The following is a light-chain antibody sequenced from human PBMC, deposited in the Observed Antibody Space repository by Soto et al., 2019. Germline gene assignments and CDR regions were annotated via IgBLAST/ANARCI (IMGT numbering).Light chain of an antibody. CDR2: DAS. V-gene: IGKV1-5*01. CDR3: QQYDAYSWT. J-gene: IGKJ1*01. CDR1: QSISSW. Sequence: DLQMTQSPSTLSASVGDRVTITCRASQSISSWLAWYQQKPGKAPKLLIYDASSLESGVPARFSGSGSGTEFTLTINSLQTDDFATYYCQQYDAYSWTFGQGTKVEIK.